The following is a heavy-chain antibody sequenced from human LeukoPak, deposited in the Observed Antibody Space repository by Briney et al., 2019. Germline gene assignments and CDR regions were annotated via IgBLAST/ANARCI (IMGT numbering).Heavy chain of an antibody. J-gene: IGHJ3*02. CDR2: IYYSGST. V-gene: IGHV4-59*01. CDR3: ARYSRPSYCSGGSCYSHAFDI. Sequence: SETLSLTCTVSGGSISSYYRSWIRQPPGKGLEWIGYIYYSGSTNYNPSLKSRVTISVDTSKNQFSLKLSSVTAADTAVYYCARYSRPSYCSGGSCYSHAFDIWGQGTMVTVSS. D-gene: IGHD2-15*01. CDR1: GGSISSYY.